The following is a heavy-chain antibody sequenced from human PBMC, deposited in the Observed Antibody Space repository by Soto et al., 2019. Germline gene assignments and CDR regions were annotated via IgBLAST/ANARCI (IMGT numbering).Heavy chain of an antibody. Sequence: QVQLVESGGGVVQPGRSLRLSCAASGFTFSSYGMHWVRQAPGKGLEWVAVIWYDGSNKYYADSVKGRFTISRDNSKNTLYLQMNSLRAEDTAVYYCARRWGYDDFDIWGQGTMVTVSS. V-gene: IGHV3-33*01. CDR3: ARRWGYDDFDI. CDR1: GFTFSSYG. J-gene: IGHJ3*02. CDR2: IWYDGSNK. D-gene: IGHD3-16*01.